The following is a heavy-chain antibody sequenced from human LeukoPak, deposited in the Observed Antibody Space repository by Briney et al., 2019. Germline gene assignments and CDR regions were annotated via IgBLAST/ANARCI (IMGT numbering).Heavy chain of an antibody. J-gene: IGHJ3*02. Sequence: SETLSLTCTVSGGSISSYHWSWIRQPPGKGLEWIGYIYYSGSTNYNPSLKSRVTISVDTSKNQFSLKLSSVTAADTAVYYCARDRDSSGYGSFDIWGQGTMVTVSS. V-gene: IGHV4-59*01. CDR3: ARDRDSSGYGSFDI. D-gene: IGHD3-22*01. CDR1: GGSISSYH. CDR2: IYYSGST.